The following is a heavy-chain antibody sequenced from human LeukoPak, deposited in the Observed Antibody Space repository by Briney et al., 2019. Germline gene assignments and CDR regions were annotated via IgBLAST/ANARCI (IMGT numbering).Heavy chain of an antibody. J-gene: IGHJ3*02. CDR2: IKQDGSEK. CDR3: ARDGMGYSDAFDI. Sequence: GGSLRLSCAASGFTFSSYWMSWVRQAPGKGLEWVANIKQDGSEKYYVDSVKGRFTISRDNGKNSMYLQMNSLRAEDTAVYYCARDGMGYSDAFDIWGQGTMVTVSS. CDR1: GFTFSSYW. D-gene: IGHD3-22*01. V-gene: IGHV3-7*01.